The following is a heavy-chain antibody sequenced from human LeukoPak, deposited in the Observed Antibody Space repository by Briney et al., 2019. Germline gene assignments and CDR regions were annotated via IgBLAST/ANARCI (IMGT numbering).Heavy chain of an antibody. CDR1: SGSISSYY. Sequence: PSETLSLTCTVSSGSISSYYWSWIRQPPGKGLEWIGYIYYSGSTNYNPSLKSRVTISVDTSKNQFSLKLSSVTAADTAVYYCARNYYDFWSGYYTDYYYGMDVWGQGTTVTVSS. D-gene: IGHD3-3*01. CDR3: ARNYYDFWSGYYTDYYYGMDV. V-gene: IGHV4-59*01. J-gene: IGHJ6*02. CDR2: IYYSGST.